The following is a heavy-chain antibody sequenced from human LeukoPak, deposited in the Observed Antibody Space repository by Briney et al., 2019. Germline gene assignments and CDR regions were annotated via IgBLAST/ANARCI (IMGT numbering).Heavy chain of an antibody. CDR1: GFTFSSYE. Sequence: PGGSLRLSCAASGFTFSSYEMNWVRQAPGKGLEWVSYISSSGSTIYYADSVKGRFTISRDNAKNSLYLQMNSLRAEDTAVYYCARAGEDIVVAVAATGYAFDIWGQGTMVTVSS. CDR3: ARAGEDIVVAVAATGYAFDI. D-gene: IGHD2-15*01. CDR2: ISSSGSTI. V-gene: IGHV3-48*03. J-gene: IGHJ3*02.